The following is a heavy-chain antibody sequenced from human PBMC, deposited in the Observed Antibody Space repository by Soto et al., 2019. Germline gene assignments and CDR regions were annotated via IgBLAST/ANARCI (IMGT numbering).Heavy chain of an antibody. D-gene: IGHD3-22*01. CDR3: ETNAMIVSFDC. J-gene: IGHJ4*02. V-gene: IGHV3-23*01. Sequence: PGGSLRLSCAASGFTFRSYAMTWVRQAPGKGLEWVSGISTSVGSTFYADFVKGRFTISRDNSEGTLYLQMNSLTADDTALYYCETNAMIVSFDCWGQGTLVTVSS. CDR2: ISTSVGST. CDR1: GFTFRSYA.